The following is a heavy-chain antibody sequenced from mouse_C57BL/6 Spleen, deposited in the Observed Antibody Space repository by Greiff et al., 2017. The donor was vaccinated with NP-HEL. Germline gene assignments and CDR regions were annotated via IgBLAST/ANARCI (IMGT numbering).Heavy chain of an antibody. CDR3: ARGAWFAY. CDR1: GYAFTNYL. V-gene: IGHV1-54*01. Sequence: VQLQESGAELVRPGTSVKVSCKASGYAFTNYLIEWVKQRPGQGLEWIGVINPGSGGTNYNEKFKGKATLTADKSSSTAYMQLSSLTSEDSAVYFCARGAWFAYWGQGTLDTVSA. CDR2: INPGSGGT. J-gene: IGHJ3*01.